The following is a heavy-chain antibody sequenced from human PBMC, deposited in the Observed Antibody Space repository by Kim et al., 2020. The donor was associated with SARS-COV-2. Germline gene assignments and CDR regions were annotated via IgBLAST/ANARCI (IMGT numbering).Heavy chain of an antibody. Sequence: GGSLRLSCTTSGFTFGDHAMSWFRQAPGKGLQWVGFIRAKSSGGTSEYAASVTGRFIISRDDSRSIAYLQMNDLKPEDTAVYYCTRVWGGFNARRFDSWGQGSLVTVSS. J-gene: IGHJ4*02. CDR1: GFTFGDHA. D-gene: IGHD3-16*01. CDR3: TRVWGGFNARRFDS. CDR2: IRAKSSGGTS. V-gene: IGHV3-49*03.